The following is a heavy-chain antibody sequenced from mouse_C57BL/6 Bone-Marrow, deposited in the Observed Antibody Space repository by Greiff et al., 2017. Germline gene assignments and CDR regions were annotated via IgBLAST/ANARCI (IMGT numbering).Heavy chain of an antibody. CDR3: ARGGKKLPGFAY. V-gene: IGHV1-61*01. J-gene: IGHJ3*01. CDR2: IYPSDSET. D-gene: IGHD2-1*01. Sequence: QVQLQQPGAELVRPGSSVKLSCKASGYTFTSYWMDWVKQRPGQGLEWIGNIYPSDSETHYNQKFKDKATLTVDKSSSTAYMQLSSLTSEDSAVYYCARGGKKLPGFAYWGQGTLVTVSA. CDR1: GYTFTSYW.